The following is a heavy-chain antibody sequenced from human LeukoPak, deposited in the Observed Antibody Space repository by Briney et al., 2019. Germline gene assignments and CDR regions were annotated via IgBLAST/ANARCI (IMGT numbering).Heavy chain of an antibody. CDR1: GYTFTGYY. Sequence: ASVKVYCKASGYTFTGYYMHWVRQAPGQGLEWMGWINPSSGGTNYAQKFQGRVTMTRDTSISTAYMELSRLRSDDTAVYYCARYCSSTICSKGFDYWGQGALVTVSS. CDR3: ARYCSSTICSKGFDY. J-gene: IGHJ4*02. D-gene: IGHD2-2*01. CDR2: INPSSGGT. V-gene: IGHV1-2*02.